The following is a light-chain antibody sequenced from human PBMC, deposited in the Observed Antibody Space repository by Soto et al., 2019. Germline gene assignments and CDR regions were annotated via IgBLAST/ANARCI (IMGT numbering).Light chain of an antibody. CDR2: EVT. Sequence: QSALTQPPSASGSPGQSVTISCTGTSSDIGGYDHVSWYQQHPGKAPKVVIYEVTKRPSGVPDRFSGFKAGNTASLTVFGLQPEDEADYYCGSFVGPVWVFGGGTKLTVL. CDR3: GSFVGPVWV. CDR1: SSDIGGYDH. J-gene: IGLJ3*02. V-gene: IGLV2-8*01.